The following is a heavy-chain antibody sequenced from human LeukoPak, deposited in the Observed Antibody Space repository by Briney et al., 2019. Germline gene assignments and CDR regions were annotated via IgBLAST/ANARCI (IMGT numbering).Heavy chain of an antibody. D-gene: IGHD2-15*01. V-gene: IGHV3-23*01. Sequence: SGGSLRLSCAASGFTFSSSAMSWVRQAPGKGLEWVSVFSGSGGSTYYADSVKGRFTISRDNSKNTLYLQMNSLRAEDTAVYYCARDHQEYCSGGSCTVFDYWGQGTLVTVSS. CDR3: ARDHQEYCSGGSCTVFDY. J-gene: IGHJ4*02. CDR1: GFTFSSSA. CDR2: FSGSGGST.